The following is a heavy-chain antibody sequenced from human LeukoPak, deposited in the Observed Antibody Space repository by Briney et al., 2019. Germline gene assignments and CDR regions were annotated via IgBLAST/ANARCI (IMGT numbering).Heavy chain of an antibody. CDR2: IHYSGST. V-gene: IGHV4-39*01. CDR3: ARQLGYYDFWSGYYTGNYFDY. CDR1: GGSISSSSYY. D-gene: IGHD3-3*01. J-gene: IGHJ4*02. Sequence: SETLSLTCTVSGGSISSSSYYWGWIRQPPGKGLEWIGSIHYSGSTYDNPSLKSRVTISVDTSKNQFSLKLSSVTAADTAVYYCARQLGYYDFWSGYYTGNYFDYWGQGTLVTVSS.